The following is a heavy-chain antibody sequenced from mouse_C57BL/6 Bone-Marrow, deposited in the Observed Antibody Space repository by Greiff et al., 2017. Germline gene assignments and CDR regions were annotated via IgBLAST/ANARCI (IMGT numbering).Heavy chain of an antibody. V-gene: IGHV5-4*01. D-gene: IGHD2-3*01. J-gene: IGHJ3*01. CDR2: ISDGGSYT. Sequence: EVHLVEPGGGLVKPGGSLKLSCAASGFTFSSYAMSWVRQTPEKRLEWVATISDGGSYTYYPDNVKGRFTISRDNAKNNLYLQMSHLKSEDTAMYYCAGERWVWFAYWGQGTLVTVSA. CDR1: GFTFSSYA. CDR3: AGERWVWFAY.